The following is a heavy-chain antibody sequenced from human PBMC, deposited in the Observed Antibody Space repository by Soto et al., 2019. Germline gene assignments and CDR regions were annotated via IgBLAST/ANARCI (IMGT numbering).Heavy chain of an antibody. CDR2: ISGSGGST. CDR3: AKQGLSLVELSSRGGYFDF. V-gene: IGHV3-23*01. J-gene: IGHJ4*02. D-gene: IGHD3-16*02. CDR1: GFTFISYA. Sequence: LRLSCSASGFTFISYAMSWVRQAPGKGLEWVSAISGSGGSTYDADSVKGRFTISRDNSKNTLYLQMNSLRAEDTAVYYCAKQGLSLVELSSRGGYFDFWGQGTLGTVSS.